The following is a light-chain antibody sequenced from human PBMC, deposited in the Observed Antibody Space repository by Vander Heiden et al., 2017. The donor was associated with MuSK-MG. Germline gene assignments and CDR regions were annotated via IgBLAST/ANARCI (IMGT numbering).Light chain of an antibody. J-gene: IGKJ2*01. CDR2: AAS. V-gene: IGKV1-39*01. CDR1: QKINTY. Sequence: TQSPSSLSASVGDRVTMTCRASQKINTYLNWYQQKPGKAPKLLIYAASTLQSGVPSRFSGSGSGTDFTLTISSLLPEDFATYYCQQSDSSPYTFGQGTKLEIK. CDR3: QQSDSSPYT.